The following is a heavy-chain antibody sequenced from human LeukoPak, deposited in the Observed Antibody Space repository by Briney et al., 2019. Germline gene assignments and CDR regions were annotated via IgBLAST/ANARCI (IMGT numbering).Heavy chain of an antibody. CDR2: ISHGGST. Sequence: SETLSLTCSVYGGSFSGYFWSWIRQPPGKGLEWIGEISHGGSTIYNPSLKSRITISVDTSKNQFSLRLNSVTAADTAVYYCARTRGPYYYGSGSYYAWGQGTLVTVSS. CDR3: ARTRGPYYYGSGSYYA. CDR1: GGSFSGYF. D-gene: IGHD3-10*01. V-gene: IGHV4-34*01. J-gene: IGHJ5*02.